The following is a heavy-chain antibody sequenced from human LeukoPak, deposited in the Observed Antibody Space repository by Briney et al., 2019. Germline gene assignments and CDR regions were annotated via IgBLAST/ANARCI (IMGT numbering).Heavy chain of an antibody. Sequence: ASVKVSCKASGYTFTGDYMHWVRQAPGQGLEWMGWINPNSGGTNYAQKFQGRVTMTRDTSISTAYMELSRLRSDDTAVYYCARNRAVSRNWFDPWGRGTLVTVSS. J-gene: IGHJ5*02. V-gene: IGHV1-2*02. CDR3: ARNRAVSRNWFDP. CDR1: GYTFTGDY. D-gene: IGHD1-14*01. CDR2: INPNSGGT.